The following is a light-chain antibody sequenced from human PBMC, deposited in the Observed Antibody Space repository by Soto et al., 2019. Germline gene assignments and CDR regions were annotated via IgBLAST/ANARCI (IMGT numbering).Light chain of an antibody. V-gene: IGKV3-11*01. CDR1: HSVSIY. J-gene: IGKJ1*01. CDR3: QQCGNSPWT. Sequence: EVVLQQSPATPFFSPGERAPFSCTARHSVSIYLAWYQQKPGQAPRLLIYDASNRATGIPDRFSASGSGTDFTLTISRLEPEDFAVYYCQQCGNSPWTFGQGTKVDIK. CDR2: DAS.